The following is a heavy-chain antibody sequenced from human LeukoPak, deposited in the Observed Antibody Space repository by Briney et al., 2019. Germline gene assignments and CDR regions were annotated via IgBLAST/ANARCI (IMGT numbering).Heavy chain of an antibody. Sequence: GASVKVSCKASGYTFTGYYMHWVRQAPGQGLEWMGWINPNSGGTNYAQKFQGRVTMTRDTSISTAYMELSRLRSDDTAVYYCARDRDGSGWWLPFDYWGQGTLVTVSS. CDR2: INPNSGGT. J-gene: IGHJ4*02. D-gene: IGHD5-12*01. V-gene: IGHV1-2*02. CDR3: ARDRDGSGWWLPFDY. CDR1: GYTFTGYY.